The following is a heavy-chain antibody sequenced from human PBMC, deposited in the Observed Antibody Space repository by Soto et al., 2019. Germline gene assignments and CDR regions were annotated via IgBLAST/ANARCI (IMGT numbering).Heavy chain of an antibody. CDR3: AKDRWSGYYTAYYYYMDV. V-gene: IGHV3-23*01. CDR2: ISGSGGST. CDR1: GFTFSSYA. D-gene: IGHD3-3*01. Sequence: GGSLRLSCAASGFTFSSYAMSWVRQAPGKGLEWVSAISGSGGSTYYADSVKGRFTISRDNSKNTLYLQMNSLRAEDTAVYYCAKDRWSGYYTAYYYYMDVWGKGSKVTVSS. J-gene: IGHJ6*03.